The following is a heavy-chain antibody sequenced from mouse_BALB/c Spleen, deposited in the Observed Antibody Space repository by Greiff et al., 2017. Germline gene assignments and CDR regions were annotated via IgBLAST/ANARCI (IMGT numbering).Heavy chain of an antibody. J-gene: IGHJ4*01. V-gene: IGHV1-14*01. CDR2: INPYNDGT. CDR3: ARGGRAMDY. CDR1: GYTFTSYV. Sequence: EVQLQQSGPELVKPGASVKMSCKASGYTFTSYVMHWVQQKPGQGLEWIGYINPYNDGTKYNEKFKGKSTLTSDKSSSTAYMELSSLTSEDAAVYYCARGGRAMDYWGQGTSVTVSS. D-gene: IGHD3-1*01.